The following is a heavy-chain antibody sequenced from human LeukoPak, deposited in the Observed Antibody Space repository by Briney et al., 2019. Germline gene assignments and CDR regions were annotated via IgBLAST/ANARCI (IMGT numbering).Heavy chain of an antibody. V-gene: IGHV3-66*01. Sequence: GGSLRLSCAASGFTVSSNYMSWVRQAPGKGLEWVSVIYSGGSTYYADSVKGRFTISRDNSKNTLYLQMNSLRAEDTAVYYCARVNYDFWSGYHEDYWGQGTLVTVSS. CDR1: GFTVSSNY. D-gene: IGHD3-3*01. CDR3: ARVNYDFWSGYHEDY. CDR2: IYSGGST. J-gene: IGHJ4*02.